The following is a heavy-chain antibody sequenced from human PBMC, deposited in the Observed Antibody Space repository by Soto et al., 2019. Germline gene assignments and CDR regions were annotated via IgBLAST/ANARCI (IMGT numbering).Heavy chain of an antibody. CDR3: ATGTAAPAH. CDR2: ISTSGGTT. CDR1: GFTFINFD. Sequence: WGSLRLSCAASGFTFINFDISWGRQSPGKGLEWVSGISTSGGTTYYADSVKGRFTSSRDNSKNTLYLQMTSLRAEDTAVYYCATGTAAPAHWGQGTLVTVSS. J-gene: IGHJ1*01. D-gene: IGHD6-13*01. V-gene: IGHV3-23*01.